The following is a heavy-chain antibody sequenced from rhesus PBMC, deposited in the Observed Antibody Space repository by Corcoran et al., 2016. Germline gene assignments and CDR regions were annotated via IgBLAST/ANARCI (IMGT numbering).Heavy chain of an antibody. CDR2: IIPLVGIT. V-gene: IGHV1-198*02. Sequence: QVQLVQSGAEVKKPGASVKVSCKASGFTFGSYAISWVRQAPGQGLEWMGVIIPLVGITNYAGKVQGTVTITADTSTSPAYMELSSLRSEDTAVYYCARGGDCTGSGCYVEWYFEFWGQGALVTVSS. CDR1: GFTFGSYA. D-gene: IGHD2-21*01. J-gene: IGHJ1*01. CDR3: ARGGDCTGSGCYVEWYFEF.